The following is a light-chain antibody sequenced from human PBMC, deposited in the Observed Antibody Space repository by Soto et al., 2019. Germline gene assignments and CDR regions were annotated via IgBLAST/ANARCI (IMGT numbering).Light chain of an antibody. V-gene: IGLV2-11*01. CDR1: SSDVGGYNY. Sequence: QSALTQPPSVSGSPGQSVTISCTGTSSDVGGYNYVSWYQQHPGKAPKLIFYDVAERPSGVPDRFSGSKSGNTASLTISGLQAEDEADYHCCSYAGSYFFVFGTGTKLTVL. CDR3: CSYAGSYFFV. J-gene: IGLJ1*01. CDR2: DVA.